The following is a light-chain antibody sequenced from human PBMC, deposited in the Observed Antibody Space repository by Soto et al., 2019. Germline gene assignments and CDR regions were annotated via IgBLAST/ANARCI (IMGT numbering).Light chain of an antibody. CDR3: QKLNAYPPWT. CDR1: QGISSN. V-gene: IGKV1-9*01. CDR2: GAS. J-gene: IGKJ1*01. Sequence: QLTQSPPSLSASVGDRVTITCRASQGISSNLAWYQQKPGRAPKLLIFGASTLQSGVPSRFSGSGSGTDFTLTISSLQPEDFATYFCQKLNAYPPWTFGQGTKVEIK.